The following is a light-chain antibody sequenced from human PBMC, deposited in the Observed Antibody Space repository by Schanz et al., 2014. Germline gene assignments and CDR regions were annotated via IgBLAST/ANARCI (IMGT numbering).Light chain of an antibody. CDR2: DVS. V-gene: IGLV2-14*03. CDR1: NSDIGGYNF. CDR3: SSYTSSSTWV. Sequence: QSALTQPASVSGSPGQSITISCTGTNSDIGGYNFVSWYQQHPGKAPKLMIHDVSNRPSGVSNRFSASKSGNTASLTISGLQAEDEADYYCSSYTSSSTWVFGGGTKLTVL. J-gene: IGLJ3*02.